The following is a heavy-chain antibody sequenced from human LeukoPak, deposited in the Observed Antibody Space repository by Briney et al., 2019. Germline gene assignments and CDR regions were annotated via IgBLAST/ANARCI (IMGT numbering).Heavy chain of an antibody. D-gene: IGHD2-2*02. Sequence: ASVKVSCKASGYTFTGYYMHWVRQAPGQGLEWMGWINPNSGGTNYAQKFQGRVTMTRDTSISTAYMELSRLRSDDTAVYYCAKDIVLISASIGGTPDYWGQGTLVTVSS. CDR3: AKDIVLISASIGGTPDY. CDR2: INPNSGGT. CDR1: GYTFTGYY. J-gene: IGHJ4*02. V-gene: IGHV1-2*02.